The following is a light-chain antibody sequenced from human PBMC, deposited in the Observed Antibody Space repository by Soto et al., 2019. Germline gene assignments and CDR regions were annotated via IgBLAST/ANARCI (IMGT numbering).Light chain of an antibody. V-gene: IGLV2-11*01. CDR2: DVT. CDR3: CSYTGSYSYV. CDR1: SSYVGGYSY. J-gene: IGLJ1*01. Sequence: QSDLTQPHSVSGSPGQSVTISCTGTSSYVGGYSYVSWYQQHPGKAPQLIIYDVTERPSGVPDRFSGSKSGNTASLTISGLQAEDEADYYCCSYTGSYSYVFGIGTKVTVL.